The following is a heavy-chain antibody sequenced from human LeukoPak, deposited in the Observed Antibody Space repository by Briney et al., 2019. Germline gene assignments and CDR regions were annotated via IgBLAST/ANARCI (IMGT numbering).Heavy chain of an antibody. CDR1: GFTFSSYA. Sequence: GGSLRLSCAASGFTFSSYAMHRVRQAPGKGLEWVAVISYDGSNKYYADSVKGRFTISRDNSKNTLYLQMNSLRAEDTAVYYCARDNTPVGDTAMVIDYWGQGTLVTVSS. J-gene: IGHJ4*02. V-gene: IGHV3-30-3*01. CDR2: ISYDGSNK. D-gene: IGHD5-18*01. CDR3: ARDNTPVGDTAMVIDY.